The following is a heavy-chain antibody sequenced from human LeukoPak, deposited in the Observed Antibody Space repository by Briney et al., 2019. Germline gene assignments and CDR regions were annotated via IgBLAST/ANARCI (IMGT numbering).Heavy chain of an antibody. V-gene: IGHV4-59*01. Sequence: PSGTLSLTCDVSDGSISGYYWSWVRQPPGKGLEWIACIHYSGSINYNPSLKSRVTLSVDTSKNQFSLKLSSVTAADTAVYYCAKVVAGKGGPYFDFWGQGTLVTVSS. J-gene: IGHJ4*02. CDR2: IHYSGSI. CDR1: DGSISGYY. D-gene: IGHD6-19*01. CDR3: AKVVAGKGGPYFDF.